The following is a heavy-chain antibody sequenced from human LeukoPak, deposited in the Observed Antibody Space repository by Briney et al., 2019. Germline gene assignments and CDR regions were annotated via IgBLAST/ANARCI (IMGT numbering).Heavy chain of an antibody. CDR2: ISSSNGNT. D-gene: IGHD3-10*01. CDR3: ARDRDRMVQGVTALFDY. V-gene: IGHV1-18*04. CDR1: GYTFTTYG. Sequence: ASVKVSCKTSGYTFTTYGISWVRQAPGQGLEWMGWISSSNGNTKYARKVQGRVTMTTDTSTTTAYMEVRSLRSDDTAVYYCARDRDRMVQGVTALFDYWGQGTLVTVSS. J-gene: IGHJ4*02.